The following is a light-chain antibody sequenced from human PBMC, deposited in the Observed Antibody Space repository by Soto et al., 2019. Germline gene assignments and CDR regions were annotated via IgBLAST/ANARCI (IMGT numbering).Light chain of an antibody. CDR1: QSISTN. CDR3: QQYNKWPLP. CDR2: GAS. V-gene: IGKV3D-15*01. J-gene: IGKJ4*01. Sequence: EIVMTQFPATLSVSPGERATLSCRASQSISTNVAWYRQKPGQAPRLLIHGASTRATAIPARFSGSGSGTEFTLTINSLQSEDFAVYYCQQYNKWPLPFGGGTKVEVK.